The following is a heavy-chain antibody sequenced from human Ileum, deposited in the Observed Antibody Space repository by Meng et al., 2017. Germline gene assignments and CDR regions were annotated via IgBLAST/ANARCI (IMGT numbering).Heavy chain of an antibody. J-gene: IGHJ4*02. V-gene: IGHV3-30*04. CDR3: ARSTYFYGSGSEIY. Sequence: GESLKISCAASGFIFSHYAMHWVRQAPGKGLEWVAGISSDGSDIKYSDSVKGRFTISRDNFASTLYLQMNSLRPEDRASYLCARSTYFYGSGSEIYWGQGTLVTVYS. CDR2: ISSDGSDI. CDR1: GFIFSHYA. D-gene: IGHD3-10*01.